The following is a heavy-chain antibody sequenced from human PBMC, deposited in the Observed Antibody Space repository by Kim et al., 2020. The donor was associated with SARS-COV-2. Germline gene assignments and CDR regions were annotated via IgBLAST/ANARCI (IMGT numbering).Heavy chain of an antibody. CDR1: GYTFTSYG. CDR3: ARGDKGYCSGNGCYWYFDL. V-gene: IGHV1-18*01. J-gene: IGHJ2*01. D-gene: IGHD2-15*01. CDR2: ISAYNGNT. Sequence: ASVKVSCKASGYTFTSYGISWVRQAPGQGLEWMGWISAYNGNTNYAQKLQGRVTMTTDTSTSTAYMELRSLRSDDTAVYYCARGDKGYCSGNGCYWYFDLWGRGTLVTVSS.